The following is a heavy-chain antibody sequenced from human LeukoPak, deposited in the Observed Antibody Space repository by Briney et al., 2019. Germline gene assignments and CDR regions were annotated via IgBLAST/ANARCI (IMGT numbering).Heavy chain of an antibody. V-gene: IGHV3-21*01. Sequence: GGSLRLSYAASGFTFNTYSMNWVRQAPGKGLEWVSFIFRSGSSIYYADSVKGRFTISRDNAKNSLYLQMNSLKGDDTAVYYCAKDSAFYYIDVWGKGTTVIISS. CDR1: GFTFNTYS. D-gene: IGHD3-10*01. CDR2: IFRSGSSI. CDR3: AKDSAFYYIDV. J-gene: IGHJ6*03.